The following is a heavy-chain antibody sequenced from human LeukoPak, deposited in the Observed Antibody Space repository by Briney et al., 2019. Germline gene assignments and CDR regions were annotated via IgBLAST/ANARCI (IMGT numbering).Heavy chain of an antibody. CDR3: ARDAQYSSGWRTFDY. CDR2: IIPIFGTA. V-gene: IGHV1-69*05. CDR1: GGTFSSYA. Sequence: SVKVSCKASGGTFSSYAISWVRQAPGQGLEWMGRIIPIFGTANYAQKFQGRVTITTDESTSTAYMELSSLRSEDTAVYYCARDAQYSSGWRTFDYWGQGTLVTVSS. D-gene: IGHD6-19*01. J-gene: IGHJ4*02.